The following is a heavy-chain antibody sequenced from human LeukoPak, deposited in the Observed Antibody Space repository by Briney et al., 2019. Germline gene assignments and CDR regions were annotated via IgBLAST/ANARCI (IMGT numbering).Heavy chain of an antibody. J-gene: IGHJ4*02. Sequence: SETLSLTCTVSSGSISSYYWSWIRQPPGKGLEWIGYIYYSGSTNYNPSLKSRVTISVDTSKNQFSLKLSSVTAADTAVYYCASRAAAGNFDYWGQGTLVTVSS. D-gene: IGHD6-13*01. CDR3: ASRAAAGNFDY. V-gene: IGHV4-59*01. CDR2: IYYSGST. CDR1: SGSISSYY.